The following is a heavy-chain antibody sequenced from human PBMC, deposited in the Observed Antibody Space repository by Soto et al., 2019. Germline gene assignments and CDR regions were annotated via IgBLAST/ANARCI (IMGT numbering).Heavy chain of an antibody. J-gene: IGHJ3*02. CDR1: GFTFSSYA. D-gene: IGHD2-15*01. Sequence: QVQLVESGGGVVQPGRSLRLSCAASGFTFSSYAMQWVRQAPGKGLEWVAVISYDGGNKYYADSVKGRFTISRDNSKNTLYLLMNSLRAEDTAVYYCAREEGYCSGGSCYPDAFDIWGQGTMVTVSS. CDR2: ISYDGGNK. CDR3: AREEGYCSGGSCYPDAFDI. V-gene: IGHV3-30-3*01.